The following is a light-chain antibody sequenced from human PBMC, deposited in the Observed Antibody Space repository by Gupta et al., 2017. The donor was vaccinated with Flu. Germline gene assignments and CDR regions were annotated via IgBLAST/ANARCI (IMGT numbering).Light chain of an antibody. J-gene: IGKJ4*01. CDR3: QQYGSSPVT. CDR1: QSVTRSF. CDR2: GAS. Sequence: DIVLTQSPGTLSLSPGEGATLSCLASQSVTRSFLAWYQQKPGQAPRLLIYGASTRATGIPDRFSGSGSGSDFTLTISRLEPEDFAVYYCQQYGSSPVTFGGGTKVEIK. V-gene: IGKV3-20*01.